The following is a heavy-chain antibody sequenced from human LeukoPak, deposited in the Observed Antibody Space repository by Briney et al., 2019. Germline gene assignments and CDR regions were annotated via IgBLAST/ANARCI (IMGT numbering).Heavy chain of an antibody. Sequence: SETLSLTCTVSGGSISSGGYYWSWFRQHPGKGLEWIGYIYYSGSTYYNPSLKSRVTISVDTSKNQFSLKLSSVTAADTAVYYCARDGVGGDITGYHYGMDVWGQGTTVTVFS. CDR3: ARDGVGGDITGYHYGMDV. V-gene: IGHV4-31*03. D-gene: IGHD2-21*02. J-gene: IGHJ6*02. CDR1: GGSISSGGYY. CDR2: IYYSGST.